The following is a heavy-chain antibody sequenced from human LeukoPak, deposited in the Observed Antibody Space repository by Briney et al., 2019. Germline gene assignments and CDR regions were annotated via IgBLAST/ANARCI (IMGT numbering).Heavy chain of an antibody. Sequence: QTGGSLKLSCAASGFTFSGSAMHWVRQASGKGLEWVGRIRSKLNSYATAYAASVKGRFTISRDDSNNTAYLQMNSLKTEDTAVYYCTRTARVTGFDSWGQGTLVTVSS. CDR3: TRTARVTGFDS. J-gene: IGHJ4*02. D-gene: IGHD5-18*01. V-gene: IGHV3-73*01. CDR2: IRSKLNSYAT. CDR1: GFTFSGSA.